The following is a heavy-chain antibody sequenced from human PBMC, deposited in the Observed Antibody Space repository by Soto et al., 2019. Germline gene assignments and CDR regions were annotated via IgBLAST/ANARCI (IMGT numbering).Heavy chain of an antibody. CDR1: GYRFTNYW. CDR3: ARVHSSSYHYFNY. Sequence: PGETLKISCEGSGYRFTNYWIGWVQQMPGKGLEWMGIIYPGDSDTRYSPSFQGQVTISADKSINTAYLQWSSLKASDTAVYYCARVHSSSYHYFNYRGQGTLVTVHS. D-gene: IGHD6-13*01. J-gene: IGHJ4*02. V-gene: IGHV5-51*07. CDR2: IYPGDSDT.